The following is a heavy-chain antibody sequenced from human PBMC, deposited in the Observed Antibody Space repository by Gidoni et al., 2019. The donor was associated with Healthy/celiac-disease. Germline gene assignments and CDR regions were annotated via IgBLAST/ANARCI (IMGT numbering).Heavy chain of an antibody. Sequence: QVQLQESGPGLVKPSQTLSLTCTVSGGSISSGRYYWSWIRQPAGKGLEWIGRIYTSGSTNYNPSLKSRVTISVDTSKNQFSLKLSSVTAADTAVYYCARGVGTMVRGWIWFDPWGQGTLVTVSS. V-gene: IGHV4-61*02. CDR1: GGSISSGRYY. CDR2: IYTSGST. D-gene: IGHD3-10*01. J-gene: IGHJ5*02. CDR3: ARGVGTMVRGWIWFDP.